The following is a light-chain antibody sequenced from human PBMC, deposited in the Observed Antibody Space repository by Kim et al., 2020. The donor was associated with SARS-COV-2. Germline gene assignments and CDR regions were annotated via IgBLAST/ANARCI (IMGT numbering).Light chain of an antibody. CDR1: SSNIGAGYD. J-gene: IGLJ2*01. CDR2: GNS. CDR3: QSYDSSLV. Sequence: APRQRVTISCTGSSSNIGAGYDVHWYQQLPGTAPKLLIYGNSNRPSGVPDRFSGSKSGTSASLAITGLQAEDEADYYCQSYDSSLVFGGGTKLTVL. V-gene: IGLV1-40*01.